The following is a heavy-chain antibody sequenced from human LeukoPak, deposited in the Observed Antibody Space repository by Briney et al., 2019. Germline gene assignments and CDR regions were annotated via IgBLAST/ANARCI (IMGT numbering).Heavy chain of an antibody. CDR1: GGSITSYY. V-gene: IGHV4-59*01. CDR3: ARERVSVVDY. J-gene: IGHJ4*02. CDR2: IYYSGTI. Sequence: SETLSLTCPVSGGSITSYYWSWIRQPPGQGLEWIGQIYYSGTINYNPSLKSRVTISVDTSKNQFSLKLSSVTAADTAVYYCARERVSVVDYWGQGTLVTVSS.